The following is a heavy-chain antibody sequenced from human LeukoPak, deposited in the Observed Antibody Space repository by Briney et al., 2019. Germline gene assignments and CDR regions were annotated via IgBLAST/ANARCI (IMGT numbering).Heavy chain of an antibody. CDR3: AKENHGIVGATTLIDY. Sequence: GGSLRLSCAASGFTFSSYAMSWVRQAPGKGLEWVSVISASGGNTYYADSVKGRFTISRDNSKNTLYLQVNSLRAEDTAVYYCAKENHGIVGATTLIDYWGQGTLVTVSS. V-gene: IGHV3-23*01. CDR1: GFTFSSYA. D-gene: IGHD1-26*01. J-gene: IGHJ4*02. CDR2: ISASGGNT.